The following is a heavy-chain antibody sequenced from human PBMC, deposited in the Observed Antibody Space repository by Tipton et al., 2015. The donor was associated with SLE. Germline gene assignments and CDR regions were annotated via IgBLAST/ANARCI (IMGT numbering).Heavy chain of an antibody. Sequence: TLSLTCTVSGGSISSSSYYWSWIRQPPGKGLEWMGEINHSGSTNYNQSLKSRGTISVDTSKNQFSLKLSSVTAAATAVYYCARENGSGRDVDYWGQGTLVTVSS. CDR3: ARENGSGRDVDY. V-gene: IGHV4-39*07. CDR2: INHSGST. D-gene: IGHD3-10*01. CDR1: GGSISSSSYY. J-gene: IGHJ4*02.